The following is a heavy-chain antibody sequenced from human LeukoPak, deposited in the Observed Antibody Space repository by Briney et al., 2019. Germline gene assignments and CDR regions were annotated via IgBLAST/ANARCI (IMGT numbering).Heavy chain of an antibody. V-gene: IGHV4-4*07. CDR3: ARVGSDWNDVRYNWFDP. D-gene: IGHD1-1*01. CDR1: GGSISRYL. Sequence: SETLSLTCAVSGGSISRYLWSWIRQPAGKGLEWLGHIHTSGTTTYSPSFQSRITMSIDTSKKQISLRLSSVTAADTAVYYCARVGSDWNDVRYNWFDPWGQGTLVTVSS. CDR2: IHTSGTT. J-gene: IGHJ5*02.